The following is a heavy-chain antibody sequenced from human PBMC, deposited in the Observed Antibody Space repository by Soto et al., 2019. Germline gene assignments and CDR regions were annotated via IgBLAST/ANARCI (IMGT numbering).Heavy chain of an antibody. CDR2: INHSGST. CDR1: GGSFSAYY. D-gene: IGHD3-10*01. CDR3: ARDPRGSGRFGV. V-gene: IGHV4-34*01. J-gene: IGHJ3*01. Sequence: QVQLQQWGAGLLKPSETLSLTCAVYGGSFSAYYWSWIRQPPGKGLEWIGEINHSGSTNYNPSLKSRVTISVDTSKNQFSLKLSSVTAADTAVYYCARDPRGSGRFGVWGQGTMVTVSS.